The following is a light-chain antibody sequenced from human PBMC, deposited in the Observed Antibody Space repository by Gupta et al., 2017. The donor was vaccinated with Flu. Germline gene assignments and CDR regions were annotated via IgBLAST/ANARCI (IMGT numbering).Light chain of an antibody. CDR3: QQYSGSPYT. CDR1: QSVSSSY. J-gene: IGKJ2*01. V-gene: IGKV3-20*01. Sequence: EIVLTQSPGTLSLSPVDTARLSCRASQSVSSSYLAWYQQKPGQAPRLLIFGASSRATGIPDRFSGSGSGADFTLTISRLEPEDFAVYYCQQYSGSPYTFGQGTKLEIK. CDR2: GAS.